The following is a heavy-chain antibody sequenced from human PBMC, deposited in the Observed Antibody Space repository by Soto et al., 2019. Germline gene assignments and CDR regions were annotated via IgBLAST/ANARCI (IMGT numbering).Heavy chain of an antibody. CDR3: ARDLSYYYDSSGYYY. Sequence: GGSLRLSCAASGFTFSSYSMNWVRQAPGKGLEWVSSISSSSSYIYYADSVKGRFTISRDNAKNSLYLQMNSLRAEDTAVYYCARDLSYYYDSSGYYYWGQGTLVTVSS. J-gene: IGHJ4*02. D-gene: IGHD3-22*01. CDR2: ISSSSSYI. CDR1: GFTFSSYS. V-gene: IGHV3-21*01.